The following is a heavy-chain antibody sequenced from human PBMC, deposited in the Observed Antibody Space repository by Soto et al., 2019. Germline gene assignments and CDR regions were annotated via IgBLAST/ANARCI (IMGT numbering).Heavy chain of an antibody. CDR3: ARIPAANFFRHYYYYMDV. D-gene: IGHD2-2*01. Sequence: ASVKVSCKASVYTFTSYDINWLRQATGKGLEWMGWMNPNSGNTGYAQKFQGRVTMTRNTSISTAYMELSSLRSEDTAVYYCARIPAANFFRHYYYYMDVWGKGTTVTSP. CDR1: VYTFTSYD. V-gene: IGHV1-8*01. CDR2: MNPNSGNT. J-gene: IGHJ6*03.